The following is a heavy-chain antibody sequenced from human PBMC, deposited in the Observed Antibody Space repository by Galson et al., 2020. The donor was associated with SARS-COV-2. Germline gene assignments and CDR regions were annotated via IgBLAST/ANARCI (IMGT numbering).Heavy chain of an antibody. D-gene: IGHD3-9*01. CDR2: IYYSGST. Sequence: ETSETLSLTCTVSGGSISSSSYYWGWIRQPPGKGLEWIGSIYYSGSTYYNPSLKSRVTISVDTSKNQFSLKLSSVTAADTAVYYCALGLTYYDILTGYRSYYFDYWGQGTLVTVSS. J-gene: IGHJ4*02. CDR1: GGSISSSSYY. V-gene: IGHV4-39*01. CDR3: ALGLTYYDILTGYRSYYFDY.